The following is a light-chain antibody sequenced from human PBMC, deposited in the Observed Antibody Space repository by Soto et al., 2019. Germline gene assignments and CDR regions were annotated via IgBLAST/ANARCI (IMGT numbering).Light chain of an antibody. Sequence: QSALTQPPSASGSPGQSVTVSCTGTSSDIGDYNYVSWYQQHPGKAPKLIIYEVTKRPSGVPHRFSGSKSGNTASLTVSGLQTEDEADYYCTSYAGRNNLIFGGGTKVTVL. CDR1: SSDIGDYNY. J-gene: IGLJ2*01. CDR2: EVT. CDR3: TSYAGRNNLI. V-gene: IGLV2-8*01.